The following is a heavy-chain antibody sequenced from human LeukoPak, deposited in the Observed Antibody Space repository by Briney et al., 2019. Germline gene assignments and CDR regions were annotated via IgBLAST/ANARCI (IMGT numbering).Heavy chain of an antibody. J-gene: IGHJ2*01. D-gene: IGHD3-10*01. CDR1: GGSFSGYY. Sequence: PSETLSLTCAVYGGSFSGYYWSWIRQPPGKGLEWIGEINHSGSTNYNPSLKSRVTISVDTSKNQFSLKLSPVTAADTAVYYCASGVTMVRGVADLWGRGTLVTVSS. V-gene: IGHV4-34*01. CDR3: ASGVTMVRGVADL. CDR2: INHSGST.